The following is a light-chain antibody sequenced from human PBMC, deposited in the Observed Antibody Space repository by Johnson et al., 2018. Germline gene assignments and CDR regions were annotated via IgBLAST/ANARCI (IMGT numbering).Light chain of an antibody. J-gene: IGLJ1*01. V-gene: IGLV1-51*02. CDR1: SSNIGNNY. Sequence: QSVLTQPPSVSAAPGQKVTISCSGSSSNIGNNYVSWYQQLPGTAPKLLIYENNKRPSGIPDRFSGSKSGTSATLGITGLPTGAEAYYYCGTWDSSLSAGNVFGTGTKVTVL. CDR2: ENN. CDR3: GTWDSSLSAGNV.